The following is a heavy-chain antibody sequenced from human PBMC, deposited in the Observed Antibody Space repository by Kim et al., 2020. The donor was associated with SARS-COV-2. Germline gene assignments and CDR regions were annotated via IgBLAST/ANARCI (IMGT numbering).Heavy chain of an antibody. V-gene: IGHV5-51*01. CDR1: GYSFTSYW. J-gene: IGHJ4*02. CDR3: ARHVWHKVNTPYIDY. Sequence: GESLKISCKGSGYSFTSYWIGWVRQMRGKSLEWMGIIYPGDSDTRYSPSFQGQVTISADKSISTAYLQWSSLNASDTDMYYCARHVWHKVNTPYIDYWGQGTMVSVSS. D-gene: IGHD2-21*01. CDR2: IYPGDSDT.